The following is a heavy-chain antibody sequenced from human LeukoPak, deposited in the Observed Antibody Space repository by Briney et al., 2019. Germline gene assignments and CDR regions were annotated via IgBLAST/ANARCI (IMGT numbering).Heavy chain of an antibody. CDR1: GGSFSDYF. CDR3: SKNNWFDP. J-gene: IGHJ5*02. V-gene: IGHV4-34*01. Sequence: SETLSLTCAIYGGSFSDYFWSWIRQSPGKGLEWIGEIHHGAGTKYNPSLKSRVTISAGSPKNQFYLKLTSVTAADTAVYYCSKNNWFDPWGQGTLVTVSS. CDR2: IHHGAGT.